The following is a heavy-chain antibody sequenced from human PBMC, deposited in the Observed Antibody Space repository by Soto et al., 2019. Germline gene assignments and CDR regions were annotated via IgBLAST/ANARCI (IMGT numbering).Heavy chain of an antibody. D-gene: IGHD6-13*01. J-gene: IGHJ4*02. V-gene: IGHV4-61*08. CDR2: IYYSGST. Sequence: SETLSLTCTVSGGSISSGGYYWSWIRQPPGKGLEWIGYIYYSGSTNYNPSLKSRVTISVDTSKNQFSLKLSSVTAADTAVYYCARRYGTVFDYWGQGTLVTVSS. CDR3: ARRYGTVFDY. CDR1: GGSISSGGYY.